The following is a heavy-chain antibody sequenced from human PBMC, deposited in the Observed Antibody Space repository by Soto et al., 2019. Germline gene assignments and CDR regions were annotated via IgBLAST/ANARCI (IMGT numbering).Heavy chain of an antibody. J-gene: IGHJ5*02. D-gene: IGHD6-13*01. CDR3: ARVGSAAGRINWFDP. Sequence: ASVKVSCKASGGTFSSYAISWVRQAPGQGLEWMGWISAYNGNTNYAQKLQGRVTMTTDTSTSTAYMELRSLRPDDTAVYYCARVGSAAGRINWFDPWGQGTLVTVSS. CDR2: ISAYNGNT. V-gene: IGHV1-18*01. CDR1: GGTFSSYA.